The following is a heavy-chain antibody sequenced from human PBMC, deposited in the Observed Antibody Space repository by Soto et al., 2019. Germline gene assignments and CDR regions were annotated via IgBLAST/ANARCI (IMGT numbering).Heavy chain of an antibody. CDR2: IRSKRHGGTA. J-gene: IGHJ4*02. CDR3: AREPHFDY. V-gene: IGHV3-15*01. Sequence: GGSLRLSCAASGFTFSNVWMSWVRQAPGKGLEWVGRIRSKRHGGTAEYAAPVRGRFTISRDDSKDTLYLQMNSLEPEDTAVYYCAREPHFDYWSLGTVVTVSS. CDR1: GFTFSNVW.